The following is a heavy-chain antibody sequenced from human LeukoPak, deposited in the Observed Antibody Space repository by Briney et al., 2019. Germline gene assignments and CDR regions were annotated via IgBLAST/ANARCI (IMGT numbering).Heavy chain of an antibody. D-gene: IGHD5-18*01. Sequence: PSETLSLTCTVSGGSISSYYWSWIRQPAGKGLEWIGRIYTSGSTNYNPSLKSRVTISADTSKNQFSLKLSSVTAADTAVYYCAREFGVDTAMVTAFDIWGQGTMVTVSS. J-gene: IGHJ3*02. V-gene: IGHV4-4*07. CDR3: AREFGVDTAMVTAFDI. CDR2: IYTSGST. CDR1: GGSISSYY.